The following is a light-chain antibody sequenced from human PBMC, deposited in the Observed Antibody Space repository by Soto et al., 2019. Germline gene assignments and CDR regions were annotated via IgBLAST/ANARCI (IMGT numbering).Light chain of an antibody. J-gene: IGLJ2*01. CDR2: KDD. CDR3: ATWDDSLGGAVV. V-gene: IGLV1-47*01. CDR1: SSNIGSNY. Sequence: QSVLTQPPSASGTPGQSVTSSCSGSSSNIGSNYVYWYQQFPGTAPKLLIYKDDQRPSGVPGRFSGSKSGTSASLAISGLRSEDEADYYCATWDDSLGGAVVFGGGTKVTVL.